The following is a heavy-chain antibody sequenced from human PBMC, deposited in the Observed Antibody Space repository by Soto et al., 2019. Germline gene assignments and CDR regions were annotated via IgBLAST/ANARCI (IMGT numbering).Heavy chain of an antibody. V-gene: IGHV3-48*01. J-gene: IGHJ4*02. D-gene: IGHD1-26*01. CDR1: GFTFSSYS. Sequence: EVQLVESGGGLVQPGGSLRLSCAASGFTFSSYSMNWVRQAPGKGLECVSYISRSRSTIYYADSVKGRFTISKDNDKNSLYQEMNRLRAEDRAVYYCERVARATLADYWSQGTLVTVSS. CDR3: ERVARATLADY. CDR2: ISRSRSTI.